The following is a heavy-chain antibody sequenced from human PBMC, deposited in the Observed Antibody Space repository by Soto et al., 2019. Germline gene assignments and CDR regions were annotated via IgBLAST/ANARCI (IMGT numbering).Heavy chain of an antibody. CDR1: GFTFSKYV. CDR3: AKAHDYGDLLFES. J-gene: IGHJ4*02. D-gene: IGHD4-17*01. Sequence: EVQLLESGGGLVQPGGSLRLSCAASGFTFSKYVMNWVRQSPGTGLEWVSKIRGSGDGTDYADSVKGRFTISRDNSNNILYLQMNSLRAEDTAVYYCAKAHDYGDLLFESWGQGTLVIVSS. CDR2: IRGSGDGT. V-gene: IGHV3-23*01.